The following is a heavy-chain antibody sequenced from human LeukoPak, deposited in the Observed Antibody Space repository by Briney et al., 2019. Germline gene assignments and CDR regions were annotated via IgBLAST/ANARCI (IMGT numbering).Heavy chain of an antibody. J-gene: IGHJ4*02. CDR1: GFTFSAYA. CDR3: ARDRSGSYSDY. Sequence: GGSLRLSCEASGFTFSAYAMTWVRQAPGKGLEWVSSIGSDNKPHYSESVKGRFAISRDNAKNSLYLQMNSLRAEDTAVYYCARDRSGSYSDYWGQGTLVTVSS. D-gene: IGHD1-26*01. CDR2: IGSDNKP. V-gene: IGHV3-69-1*01.